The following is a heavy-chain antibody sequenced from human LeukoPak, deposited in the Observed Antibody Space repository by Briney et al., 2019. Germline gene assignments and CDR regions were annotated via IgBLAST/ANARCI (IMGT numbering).Heavy chain of an antibody. Sequence: GGSLRLSCAASGFTFSSYAMTWVRQAPGKGLEWVSVIYSGGSTYYADSVKGRFTISRDNSKNTLYLQMNSLRAEDTAVYYCAREWSSGSYIWEGSYYYGMDVWGQGTTVTVSS. V-gene: IGHV3-53*01. CDR1: GFTFSSYA. CDR3: AREWSSGSYIWEGSYYYGMDV. D-gene: IGHD1-26*01. CDR2: IYSGGST. J-gene: IGHJ6*02.